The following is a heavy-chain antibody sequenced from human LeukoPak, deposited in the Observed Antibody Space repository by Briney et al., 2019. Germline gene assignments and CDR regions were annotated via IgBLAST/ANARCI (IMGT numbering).Heavy chain of an antibody. CDR2: ISSSSSYI. Sequence: GGSLRLSCAASGFTFSSYSMNSVRQAPGKGLEWVSSISSSSSYIYYADSVKGRFTISRDNAKNSLYLQMNSLRAEDTAVYYCARREVVVPAALDYWGQGTLVTVSS. D-gene: IGHD2-2*01. J-gene: IGHJ4*02. V-gene: IGHV3-21*01. CDR3: ARREVVVPAALDY. CDR1: GFTFSSYS.